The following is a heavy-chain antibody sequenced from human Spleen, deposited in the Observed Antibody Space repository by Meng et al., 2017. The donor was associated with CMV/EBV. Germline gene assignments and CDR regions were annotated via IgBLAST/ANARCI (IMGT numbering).Heavy chain of an antibody. CDR1: GFTFSSYG. Sequence: GGSLRLSCSASGFTFSSYGMYWVRQAPGKGLEWVAFIRYDGSDKYYADSVKGRFTISRDNSKNTMYLQMNSLRAEDTAVYYCAKAPRPYYYGMDVWGQGTTVTVSS. V-gene: IGHV3-30*02. CDR3: AKAPRPYYYGMDV. J-gene: IGHJ6*02. CDR2: IRYDGSDK.